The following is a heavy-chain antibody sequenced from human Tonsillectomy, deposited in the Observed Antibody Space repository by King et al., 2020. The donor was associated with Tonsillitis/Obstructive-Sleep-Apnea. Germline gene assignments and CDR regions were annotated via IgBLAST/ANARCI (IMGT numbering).Heavy chain of an antibody. Sequence: QLQESGPGLVKPSQTLSLTCTVSGGSIGSGGFYWSWIRQHPERGLEWIGYIYYTGNSYYNPSLQSRVTISIGTSRDHFSLRLTSVTAADTAIYYCARDARYSDSSGGFDIWGQGTTVIVSS. V-gene: IGHV4-31*03. CDR1: GGSIGSGGFY. J-gene: IGHJ3*02. CDR3: ARDARYSDSSGGFDI. CDR2: IYYTGNS. D-gene: IGHD2-2*02.